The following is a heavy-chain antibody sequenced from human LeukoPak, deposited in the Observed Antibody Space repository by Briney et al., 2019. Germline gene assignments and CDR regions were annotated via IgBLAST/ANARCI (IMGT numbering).Heavy chain of an antibody. D-gene: IGHD3-10*01. CDR2: IITIFGTA. CDR3: ARDDHGDGSGSYYGMDV. CDR1: GGTFSSYA. J-gene: IGHJ6*04. Sequence: SVKVSCKASGGTFSSYAISWVRQAPGQGLEWVGGIITIFGTANYAQKFQGRVTITADKSTSTAYMELSSLRSEDTAVYYCARDDHGDGSGSYYGMDVWGKGTTVTVSS. V-gene: IGHV1-69*06.